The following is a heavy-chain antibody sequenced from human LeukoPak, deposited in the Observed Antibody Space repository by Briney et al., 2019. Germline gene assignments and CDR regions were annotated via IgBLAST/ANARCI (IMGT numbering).Heavy chain of an antibody. CDR1: GHIFRDQQ. J-gene: IGHJ3*02. CDR3: AIDDDGGGFCDEVHFET. Sequence: ASVKLSCKASGHIFRDQQIHWVREAPGEGPEWVGRVVPGNGETQYAETFQVRATIIADTSTDTVYMEMRGVRSEDTAVYYCAIDDDGGGFCDEVHFETWGQGTMVT. V-gene: IGHV1-69-2*01. D-gene: IGHD4-23*01. CDR2: VVPGNGET.